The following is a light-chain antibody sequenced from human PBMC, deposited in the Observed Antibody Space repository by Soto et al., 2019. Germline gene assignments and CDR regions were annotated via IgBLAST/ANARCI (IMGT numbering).Light chain of an antibody. J-gene: IGLJ3*02. CDR2: GTS. CDR1: SSNIGAGYD. CDR3: QSYDSSLSGWV. V-gene: IGLV1-40*01. Sequence: QSVLTQPPSVSGAPGQRVTLSCTGSSSNIGAGYDVHWYQQLPGTAPTLLIYGTSTRPSGVPDRSSGAKSGTSASLAITGLQAEDEADYYCQSYDSSLSGWVFGGGTKLTVL.